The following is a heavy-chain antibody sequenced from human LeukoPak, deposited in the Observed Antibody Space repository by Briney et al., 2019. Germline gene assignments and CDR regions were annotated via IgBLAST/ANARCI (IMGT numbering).Heavy chain of an antibody. D-gene: IGHD4-23*01. Sequence: ASVKVSCKASVYKFNTYVISWVRQAPGQGLDWMGLISAYNGKTDYAQKFQGRVTMTTDTSTSTAYMELRSLRSDDTAVYYCARPDYGGNRGAFDIWGQGTMVTVSS. CDR3: ARPDYGGNRGAFDI. CDR1: VYKFNTYV. CDR2: ISAYNGKT. J-gene: IGHJ3*02. V-gene: IGHV1-18*01.